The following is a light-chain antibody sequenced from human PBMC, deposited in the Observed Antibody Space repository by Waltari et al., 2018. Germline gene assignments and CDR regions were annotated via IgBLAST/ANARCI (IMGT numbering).Light chain of an antibody. CDR2: SAS. Sequence: DIQLTQSPSFLSASVRDSVTITCRASQGISNYLAWYQQKPGKAPKLLIYSASTLQSGVPSRFSGSGSGTDFTLTISSLEPEDFAVYYCQQRSNWPPYTFGQGTKLEI. J-gene: IGKJ2*01. V-gene: IGKV1-9*01. CDR1: QGISNY. CDR3: QQRSNWPPYT.